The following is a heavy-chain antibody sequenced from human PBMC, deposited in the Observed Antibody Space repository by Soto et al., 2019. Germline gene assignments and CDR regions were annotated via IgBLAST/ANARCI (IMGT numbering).Heavy chain of an antibody. V-gene: IGHV3-30*18. D-gene: IGHD6-19*01. CDR1: GFTFSSYG. CDR2: ISYDGSNK. CDR3: AKDGIAVAGTADFQH. J-gene: IGHJ1*01. Sequence: QVQLVESGGGVVQPGRSLRLSCAASGFTFSSYGMHWVRQAPGKGLEWVAVISYDGSNKYYVDSVKGRFTISRDNSKNTLYLQMNSLRAEDTAVYYCAKDGIAVAGTADFQHWGQGTLVTVSS.